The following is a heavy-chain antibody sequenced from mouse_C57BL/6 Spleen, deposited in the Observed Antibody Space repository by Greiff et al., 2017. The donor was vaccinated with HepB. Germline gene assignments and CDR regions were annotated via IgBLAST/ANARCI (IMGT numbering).Heavy chain of an antibody. D-gene: IGHD2-3*01. Sequence: VQLQQSGPELVKPGASVKIPCKASGYTFTDYNMDWVKQSHGKSLEWIGDINPNNGGTIYNQKFKGKATLTVDKSSSTAYMELRSLTSEDTAVYYCARAGLLTSYWYFDVWGTGTTVTVSS. CDR3: ARAGLLTSYWYFDV. V-gene: IGHV1-18*01. J-gene: IGHJ1*03. CDR2: INPNNGGT. CDR1: GYTFTDYN.